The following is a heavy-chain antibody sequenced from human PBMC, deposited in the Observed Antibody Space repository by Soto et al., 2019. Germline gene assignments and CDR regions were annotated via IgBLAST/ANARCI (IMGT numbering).Heavy chain of an antibody. CDR3: ARDLWGYCGTDCYPLDV. CDR1: GGTISRYY. Sequence: QVQLQESGPGLVKPSETLSLTCTVSGGTISRYYWSWIRQPPGKGLEWIGYMYNTGSTVYNPSFKSRVTMSVDTSKNQFALKLNSVTAADTAVYYCARDLWGYCGTDCYPLDVWGQGTTVTVSS. CDR2: MYNTGST. J-gene: IGHJ6*02. D-gene: IGHD2-21*02. V-gene: IGHV4-59*01.